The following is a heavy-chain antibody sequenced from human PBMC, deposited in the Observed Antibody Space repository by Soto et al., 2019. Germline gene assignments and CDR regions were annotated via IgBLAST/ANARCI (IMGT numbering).Heavy chain of an antibody. CDR3: ARTSYVRGSYRSDDAFDI. D-gene: IGHD3-16*02. CDR1: GYTFTSYG. J-gene: IGHJ3*02. Sequence: ASVKVSCKASGYTFTSYGISWVRQAPGQGLEWMGWISAYNGNTNYAQKLQGRVTMTTDRSTSTVYMELRSLRSDDTAVYYCARTSYVRGSYRSDDAFDIWGQGTMVTVSS. V-gene: IGHV1-18*01. CDR2: ISAYNGNT.